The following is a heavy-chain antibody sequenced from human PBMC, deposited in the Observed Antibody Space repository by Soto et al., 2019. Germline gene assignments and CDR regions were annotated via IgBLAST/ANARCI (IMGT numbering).Heavy chain of an antibody. CDR3: ARSEYDFWSGYPRA. J-gene: IGHJ5*02. Sequence: GGSLRLSCAASGFTFSSYSMNWVRQAPGKGLEWVSSISSSSSYIYYADSAKGRFTISRDNAKNSLYLQMNSLRAEDTAVYYCARSEYDFWSGYPRAWGQGTLVTVSS. CDR1: GFTFSSYS. V-gene: IGHV3-21*01. CDR2: ISSSSSYI. D-gene: IGHD3-3*01.